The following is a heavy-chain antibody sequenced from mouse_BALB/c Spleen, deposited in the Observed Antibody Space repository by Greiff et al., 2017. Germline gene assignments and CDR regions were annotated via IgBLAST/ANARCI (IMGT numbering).Heavy chain of an antibody. CDR3: ARDYGNYLYAMDY. CDR2: IYPGNVNT. Sequence: QVQLQQSGPELVKPGASVRISCKASGYTFTSYYIHWVKQRPGQGLEWIGWIYPGNVNTKYNEKFKGKATLTADKSSSTAYMQLSSLTSEDSAVYFCARDYGNYLYAMDYWGQGTSVTVSS. D-gene: IGHD2-1*01. CDR1: GYTFTSYY. V-gene: IGHV1S56*01. J-gene: IGHJ4*01.